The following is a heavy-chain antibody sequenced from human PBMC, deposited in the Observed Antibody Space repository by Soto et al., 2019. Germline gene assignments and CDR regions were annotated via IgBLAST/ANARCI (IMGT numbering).Heavy chain of an antibody. D-gene: IGHD2-2*01. Sequence: GESLKISCKGSGYSFTSYWIGWVRQMPGKGLEWMGIIYPGDSDTRYSPSFQGQVTISADKSISTAYLQWSSLKASDTAMYYCARFPGIVVVPAATQPGRYFDYWGQGTLVTVSS. CDR1: GYSFTSYW. J-gene: IGHJ4*02. V-gene: IGHV5-51*01. CDR2: IYPGDSDT. CDR3: ARFPGIVVVPAATQPGRYFDY.